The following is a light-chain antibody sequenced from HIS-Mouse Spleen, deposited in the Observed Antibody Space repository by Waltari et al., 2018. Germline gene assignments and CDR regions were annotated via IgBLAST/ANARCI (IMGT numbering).Light chain of an antibody. J-gene: IGLJ3*02. CDR3: QSYDSSLSGSWV. V-gene: IGLV1-40*01. CDR1: SSNIGAGYA. Sequence: QSVLTQPPSVSGAPGQRVTISCTGSSSNIGAGYAVHRYQQLPGTPPKLLIYGNSNRPSGVPDRFSGSKSGTSASLAITGLQAEDEADYYCQSYDSSLSGSWVFGGGTKLTVL. CDR2: GNS.